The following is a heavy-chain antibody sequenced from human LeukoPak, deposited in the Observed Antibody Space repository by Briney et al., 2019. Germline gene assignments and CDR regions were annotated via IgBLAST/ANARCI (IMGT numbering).Heavy chain of an antibody. Sequence: PGGSLRLSCAASGFTFRNYGMHWVRQAPGKGLEWVAIIWYDGSNKYYADSVKGRFTISRDNSKNTLYLQMNSLRAEDTAVYYCARDYAAAFDYWGQGTLVTVSS. D-gene: IGHD3-16*01. CDR3: ARDYAAAFDY. CDR2: IWYDGSNK. V-gene: IGHV3-33*01. CDR1: GFTFRNYG. J-gene: IGHJ4*02.